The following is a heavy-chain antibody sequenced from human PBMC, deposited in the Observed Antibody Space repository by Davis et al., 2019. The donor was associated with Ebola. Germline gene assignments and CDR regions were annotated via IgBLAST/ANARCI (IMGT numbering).Heavy chain of an antibody. CDR3: ARGDTIFGVVIVRNAFDI. Sequence: ASVKVSCKASGYTFTGYYMHWVRQAPGQGLEWMGWTNPNSSGTNYAQKFQGWVTMTRDTSISTAYMELSRLRSDDTAVYYCARGDTIFGVVIVRNAFDIWGQGTMVTVSS. V-gene: IGHV1-2*04. J-gene: IGHJ3*02. D-gene: IGHD3-3*01. CDR2: TNPNSSGT. CDR1: GYTFTGYY.